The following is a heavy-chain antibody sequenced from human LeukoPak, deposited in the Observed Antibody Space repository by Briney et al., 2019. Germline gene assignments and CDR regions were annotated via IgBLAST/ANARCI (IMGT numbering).Heavy chain of an antibody. V-gene: IGHV4-59*01. CDR1: GGSISSYY. J-gene: IGHJ4*02. CDR2: IYYSGST. Sequence: SETLSLTCTVSGGSISSYYWSWIRQPPGKGLEGIGYIYYSGSTNYNPSLKSRVTISVDTSKNQFSLKLSSVTAADTAVYYCARAAGEGFDYWGQGTLVTVSS. CDR3: ARAAGEGFDY.